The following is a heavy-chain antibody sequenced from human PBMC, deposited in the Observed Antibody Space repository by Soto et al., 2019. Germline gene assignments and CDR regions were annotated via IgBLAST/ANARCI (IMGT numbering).Heavy chain of an antibody. Sequence: QLQLQESGSGLVKPSQTLSLTCAVSGGSISSGGYSWSWIRQPPGKGLEWIGYIYHSGSTYYSPSLKSRVTISVDRSKNQFSLKLSSVTAADTAVYYCARAIVLMIGRGANWFDPWGQGTLVTVSS. CDR3: ARAIVLMIGRGANWFDP. CDR1: GGSISSGGYS. D-gene: IGHD2-8*01. V-gene: IGHV4-30-2*01. CDR2: IYHSGST. J-gene: IGHJ5*02.